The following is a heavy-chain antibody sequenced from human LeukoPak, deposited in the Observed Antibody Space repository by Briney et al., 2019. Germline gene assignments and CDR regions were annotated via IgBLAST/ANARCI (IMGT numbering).Heavy chain of an antibody. CDR2: ISSSSYI. D-gene: IGHD6-13*01. CDR1: GFTFSSYS. Sequence: NPGGSLRLSCAASGFTFSSYSMNWVRQAPGKGLEWVSSISSSSYIYYADSVKGRFTISRDNAKNSLYLQMNSLRAEDTAVYYCAREVWVAAAENWFDPWGQGTLVTVSS. CDR3: AREVWVAAAENWFDP. V-gene: IGHV3-21*01. J-gene: IGHJ5*02.